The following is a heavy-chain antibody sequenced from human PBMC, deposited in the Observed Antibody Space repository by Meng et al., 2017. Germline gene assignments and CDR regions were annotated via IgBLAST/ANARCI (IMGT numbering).Heavy chain of an antibody. CDR2: ISYDGSNR. V-gene: IGHV3-30*01. CDR1: GFTFSSYA. J-gene: IGHJ4*02. D-gene: IGHD5-12*01. Sequence: GGSLRLSCAAPGFTFSSYAMHWVRQAPGKGLKWVAVISYDGSNRYYADSVKGRFTISRDNSKNTLYLQMNSLRAEDTAVYYCARDAVNSGYGQGVDYWGQGTLVTVSS. CDR3: ARDAVNSGYGQGVDY.